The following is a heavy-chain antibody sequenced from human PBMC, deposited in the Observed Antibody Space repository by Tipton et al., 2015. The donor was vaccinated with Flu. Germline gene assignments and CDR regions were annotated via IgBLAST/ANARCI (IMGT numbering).Heavy chain of an antibody. J-gene: IGHJ4*02. CDR3: PRALYDCRSLHYDQRYFDY. V-gene: IGHV4-38-2*02. D-gene: IGHD3-3*01. CDR2: IYHRGST. CDR1: GYSISSGYY. Sequence: TLSLTCSVSGYSISSGYYWGWIRQPPGKGLEWSGSIYHRGSTYFNTPLKSRATISLDTSNNQFSLKLSSVSAAETAVCYCPRALYDCRSLHYDQRYFDYWGKGTLVIVS.